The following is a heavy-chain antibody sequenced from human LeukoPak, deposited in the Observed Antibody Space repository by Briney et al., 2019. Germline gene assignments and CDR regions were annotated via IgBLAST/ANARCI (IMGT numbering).Heavy chain of an antibody. J-gene: IGHJ3*02. V-gene: IGHV1-2*02. D-gene: IGHD1-26*01. CDR3: ARGSQRRELRGAFDI. Sequence: ASVKVSCKASGYTFTGYYMHWVRQAPGQGLEWMGWINPNSGGTNYAQKFQGRVTMTRDTSISTAYMELSRLRSDDTAVYYCARGSQRRELRGAFDIWGQGIMVTVSS. CDR1: GYTFTGYY. CDR2: INPNSGGT.